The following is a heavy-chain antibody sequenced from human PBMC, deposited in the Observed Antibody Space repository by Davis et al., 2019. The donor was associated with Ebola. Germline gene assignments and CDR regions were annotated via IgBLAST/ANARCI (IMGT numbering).Heavy chain of an antibody. CDR2: IYWDNDK. D-gene: IGHD1-1*01. V-gene: IGHV2-5*02. J-gene: IGHJ4*01. CDR1: GFSLSTSGVG. Sequence: SGPTLVKPTPTLTLTCTFSGFSLSTSGVGVGWIRQPPGKALEWLALIYWDNDKRYSPSLRSRLTITKDASNTQVVLVMTNVESVDTATYYCAHRRSGYNWNHGDFDYWGHGTLVTVSS. CDR3: AHRRSGYNWNHGDFDY.